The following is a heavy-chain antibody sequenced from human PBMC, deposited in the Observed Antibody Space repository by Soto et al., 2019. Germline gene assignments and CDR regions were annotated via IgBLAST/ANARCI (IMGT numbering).Heavy chain of an antibody. CDR1: GFAFRSYN. D-gene: IGHD2-15*01. CDR3: ASATVVAATFDF. J-gene: IGHJ4*02. Sequence: EVQLVESGGGLVKPGGSLTLSCAASGFAFRSYNMNWVRQAPGKGLEWVASISSGSSNIHYADSVKGRFTISRDNAKNSLFLQMDSLRAEDSAVYYCASATVVAATFDFWGQGTLVTVSS. CDR2: ISSGSSNI. V-gene: IGHV3-21*01.